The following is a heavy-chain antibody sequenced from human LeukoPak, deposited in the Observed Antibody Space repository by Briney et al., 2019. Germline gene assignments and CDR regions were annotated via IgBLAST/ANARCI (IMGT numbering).Heavy chain of an antibody. CDR3: ARDYVWGSYPKV. CDR2: ISAYNGNT. CDR1: GYTFTSYG. V-gene: IGHV1-18*01. J-gene: IGHJ4*02. Sequence: ASVTVSRKASGYTFTSYGISWVRQAPGQGLEWMGWISAYNGNTNYAQKLQGRVTMTTDTSTSTAYMELRSLRSDDTAVYYCARDYVWGSYPKVWGQGTLVTVSS. D-gene: IGHD3-16*02.